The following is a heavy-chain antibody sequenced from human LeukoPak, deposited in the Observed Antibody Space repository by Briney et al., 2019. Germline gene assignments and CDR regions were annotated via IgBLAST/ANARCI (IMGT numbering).Heavy chain of an antibody. V-gene: IGHV3-20*04. CDR2: INSNGGST. CDR3: ARDGGWYKRGLDYYYYYMDV. J-gene: IGHJ6*03. D-gene: IGHD6-19*01. CDR1: GFSFSSYA. Sequence: GGSLRLSCAGSGFSFSSYAMSWVRQAPGKGLEWVSRINSNGGSTIYADSVKGRLTISRDNAKNSLYLQLNSLRPEDTALYYCARDGGWYKRGLDYYYYYMDVRGKGTTVTVSS.